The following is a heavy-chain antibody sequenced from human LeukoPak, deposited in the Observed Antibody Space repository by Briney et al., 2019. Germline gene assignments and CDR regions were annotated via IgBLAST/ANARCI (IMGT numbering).Heavy chain of an antibody. V-gene: IGHV3-48*01. D-gene: IGHD2-2*02. J-gene: IGHJ5*02. CDR1: GFTFSSYT. CDR3: ARDRPRYCSSTSCYTVQGNRLDP. CDR2: ISSSGSTI. Sequence: GGSLRLSCAASGFTFSSYTMNWVRQAPGKGLEWLSYISSSGSTIYYADSVKGRFTISRDNAKNSLYLQMNSLRAEDTAVYYCARDRPRYCSSTSCYTVQGNRLDPWGQGTLVTVSS.